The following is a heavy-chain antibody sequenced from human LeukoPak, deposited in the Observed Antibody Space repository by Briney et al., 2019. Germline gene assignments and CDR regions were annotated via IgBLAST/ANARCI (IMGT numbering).Heavy chain of an antibody. CDR1: GFTLSSNY. D-gene: IGHD5-24*01. CDR2: IYSGGST. Sequence: GGSLRLSCAASGFTLSSNYMSWVRQAPGKGVEWGSDIYSGGSTYYTDSVKGRFTISRHKSKNTLYLQMNSLRAEDTAVYYCASSKMATISVLYYYGMDVWGQGTTVTVSS. V-gene: IGHV3-53*04. J-gene: IGHJ6*02. CDR3: ASSKMATISVLYYYGMDV.